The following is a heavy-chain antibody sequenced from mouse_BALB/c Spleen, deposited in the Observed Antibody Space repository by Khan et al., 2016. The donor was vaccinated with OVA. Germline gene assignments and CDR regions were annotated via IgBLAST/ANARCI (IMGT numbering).Heavy chain of an antibody. V-gene: IGHV2-9*02. CDR3: ARDDFNYVDSMDY. CDR2: LWAGGST. J-gene: IGHJ4*01. Sequence: QVQLKESGPGLVAPSQSLSINCTVSGFTLISYGVHWVRQSPGKGLEWLGILWAGGSTIYNSALMARLCIRKDNSKSQVFLNMNSLQTDDAAMYYVARDDFNYVDSMDYWGQGTSVTVSS. D-gene: IGHD2-1*01. CDR1: GFTLISYG.